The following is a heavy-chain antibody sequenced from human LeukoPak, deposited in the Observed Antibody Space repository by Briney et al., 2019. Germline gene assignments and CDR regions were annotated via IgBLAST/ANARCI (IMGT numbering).Heavy chain of an antibody. CDR2: INPNSGGT. CDR1: GYTFTGNY. D-gene: IGHD5-18*01. Sequence: ASVKVSCKASGYTFTGNYMHWVRQAPGQGLEWMGWINPNSGGTNYAQKFQGRVTMARDTSISTAYMELSRLRSDDTAVYYCARGKLQRGYSYGPVPKTEFDYWGQGTLVTVSS. CDR3: ARGKLQRGYSYGPVPKTEFDY. V-gene: IGHV1-2*02. J-gene: IGHJ4*02.